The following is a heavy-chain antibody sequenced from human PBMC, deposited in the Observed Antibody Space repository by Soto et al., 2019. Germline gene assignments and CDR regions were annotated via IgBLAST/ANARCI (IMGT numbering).Heavy chain of an antibody. Sequence: SETLSLTCAVYGGSFSGYYWSWIRQPPGKGLEWIGEINHSGSTNYNPSLKSRVTISVDTSKNQFSLKLSSVTAADTAVYYCARGAITMIVGRVFDYWGQGTLVTVSS. CDR2: INHSGST. J-gene: IGHJ4*02. V-gene: IGHV4-34*01. CDR1: GGSFSGYY. CDR3: ARGAITMIVGRVFDY. D-gene: IGHD3-22*01.